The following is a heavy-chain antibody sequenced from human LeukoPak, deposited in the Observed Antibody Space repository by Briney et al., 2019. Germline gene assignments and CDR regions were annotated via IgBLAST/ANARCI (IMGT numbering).Heavy chain of an antibody. CDR3: ARGSVRDFWSGYYRHQPYFDY. J-gene: IGHJ4*02. CDR1: GGSISSYY. D-gene: IGHD3-3*01. V-gene: IGHV4-4*07. CDR2: IYTSGST. Sequence: SETLSLTCTVSGGSISSYYRSWIRQPAGKGLEWIGRIYTSGSTNYNPSLKSRVTMSVDTSKNQFSLKLSSVTAADTAVYYCARGSVRDFWSGYYRHQPYFDYWGQGTLVTVSS.